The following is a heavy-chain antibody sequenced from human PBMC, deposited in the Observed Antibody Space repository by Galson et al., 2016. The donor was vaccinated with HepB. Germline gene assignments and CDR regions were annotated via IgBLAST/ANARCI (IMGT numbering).Heavy chain of an antibody. CDR3: AKKGRWHYAAPYYFDS. V-gene: IGHV4-34*01. D-gene: IGHD1-7*01. Sequence: ETLSLTCAVHGGSFSGYYWNWIRQPAGKGPERIGEINHSGSTNYNPSLKGRVTISVDMSKNQFSLRLNSVTAADTAVYYCAKKGRWHYAAPYYFDSWGQGTLVTVSS. CDR1: GGSFSGYY. J-gene: IGHJ4*02. CDR2: INHSGST.